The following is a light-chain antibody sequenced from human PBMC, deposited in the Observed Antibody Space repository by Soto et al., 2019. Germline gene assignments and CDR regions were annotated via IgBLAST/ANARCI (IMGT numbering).Light chain of an antibody. CDR3: QQANSFPIT. CDR1: QDINNC. V-gene: IGKV1-12*01. J-gene: IGKJ5*01. Sequence: DIRMTQSPSSVSASVGDKVTITCRASQDINNCLVWYQQKPGKAPKFLIYSASSLQSGVPSRFSGSGSGTDFTLTISTLQPEDFATYYCQQANSFPITFGHGTRLDIK. CDR2: SAS.